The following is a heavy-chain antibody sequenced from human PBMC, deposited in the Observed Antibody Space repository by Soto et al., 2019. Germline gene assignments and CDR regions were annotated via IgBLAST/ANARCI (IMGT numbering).Heavy chain of an antibody. V-gene: IGHV3-23*01. CDR3: RKGGGSVTIFGVVFE. CDR2: ISGSGATT. D-gene: IGHD3-3*01. Sequence: DVQLLESGGGLVQPGGSLRLSCEASGFSFRSTAMSWVRQAPGKGLERVSGISGSGATTYYADSVQGRFTISRDNSGNTVYLQRNGLTVEYTAVYYCRKGGGSVTIFGVVFEWGQGTLVSVSS. CDR1: GFSFRSTA. J-gene: IGHJ4*02.